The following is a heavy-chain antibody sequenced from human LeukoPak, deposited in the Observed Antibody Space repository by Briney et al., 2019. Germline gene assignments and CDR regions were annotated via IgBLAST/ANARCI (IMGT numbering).Heavy chain of an antibody. D-gene: IGHD4-11*01. CDR1: GFTFSSYS. CDR3: ARDVDYSGVYVWFDP. Sequence: GGSLRLSCAASGFTFSSYSMNWVRQAPGKGLEWVSSISSSSSSYIYYADSVEGRFTISRDNAKNSLYLQMNSLRAEDTAVYYCARDVDYSGVYVWFDPWGQGTLVTVSS. V-gene: IGHV3-21*01. J-gene: IGHJ5*02. CDR2: ISSSSSSYI.